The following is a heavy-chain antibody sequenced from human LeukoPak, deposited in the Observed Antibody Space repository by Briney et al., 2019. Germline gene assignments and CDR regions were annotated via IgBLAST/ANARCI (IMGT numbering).Heavy chain of an antibody. CDR3: ARAGADSNLGRIDY. CDR1: GGSISSSSYY. Sequence: SETLSLTRTVSGGSISSSSYYWGWVRQPPGKGLEWIGSIYYSGSTYYNPSLKSRVTISVDTSKNQFSLKLSSVTAADTAVYYCARAGADSNLGRIDYWGQGTLVTVSS. V-gene: IGHV4-39*07. D-gene: IGHD3-3*02. J-gene: IGHJ4*02. CDR2: IYYSGST.